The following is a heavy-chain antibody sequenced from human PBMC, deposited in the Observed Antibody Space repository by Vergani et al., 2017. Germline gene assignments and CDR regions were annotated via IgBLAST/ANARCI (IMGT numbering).Heavy chain of an antibody. Sequence: QLQESGPGLVKPSETLSLTCTVSGYSISSGSYWGWIRQPPGKGLEWIGSIYHSGSTYYNPSLKSRVTISVDTSKNQFSLKLSSVTAADTAVYYCARAGDYYDSSGYYSGYYYYGMDVWGQ. V-gene: IGHV4-38-2*02. D-gene: IGHD3-22*01. J-gene: IGHJ6*02. CDR3: ARAGDYYDSSGYYSGYYYYGMDV. CDR1: GYSISSGSY. CDR2: IYHSGST.